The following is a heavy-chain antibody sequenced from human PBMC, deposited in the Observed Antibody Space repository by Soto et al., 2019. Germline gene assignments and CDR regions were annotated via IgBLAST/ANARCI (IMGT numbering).Heavy chain of an antibody. J-gene: IGHJ4*02. CDR1: GDSVSSNSGA. Sequence: TLSLACAISGDSVSSNSGAWNCIRQSPSRGLEWLGRTYYRSKWYSEYAVSVKGRITINPDTSKNQFSLQLNSVTPEDSAVYYCARTQSVFDYWGQGTQVTV. V-gene: IGHV6-1*01. CDR3: ARTQSVFDY. CDR2: TYYRSKWYS.